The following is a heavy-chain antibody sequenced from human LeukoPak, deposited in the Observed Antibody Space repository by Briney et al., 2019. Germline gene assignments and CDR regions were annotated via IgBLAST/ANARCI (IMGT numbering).Heavy chain of an antibody. CDR2: INAGNGNT. D-gene: IGHD3-9*01. CDR1: GYTFTSYA. V-gene: IGHV1-3*01. Sequence: ASVKVSCKASGYTFTSYAMHWVRHAPGQRLEWMVWINAGNGNTKYSQKFQGRVTITRDTSASTAYMELSSLRSEDTAVYYCARAYYDILTGREDAFDIWGQGTMVTVSS. CDR3: ARAYYDILTGREDAFDI. J-gene: IGHJ3*02.